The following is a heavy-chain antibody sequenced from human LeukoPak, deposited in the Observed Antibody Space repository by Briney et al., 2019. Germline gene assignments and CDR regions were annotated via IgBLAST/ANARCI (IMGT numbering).Heavy chain of an antibody. J-gene: IGHJ4*02. CDR3: AKGGSGSYYYFDY. CDR2: IRYDGSNK. V-gene: IGHV3-30*02. Sequence: GGSLRLSCAASGFTFSSYGMHWVRQAPGKGLEWVAFIRYDGSNKYYADSVKGRFTISRDNSKNTLYLQMNSLRAEDTAVYYCAKGGSGSYYYFDYWGQGTLVTVSS. D-gene: IGHD3-10*01. CDR1: GFTFSSYG.